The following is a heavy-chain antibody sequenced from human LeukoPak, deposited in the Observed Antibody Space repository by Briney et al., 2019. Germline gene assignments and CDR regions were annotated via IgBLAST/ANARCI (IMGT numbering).Heavy chain of an antibody. CDR2: IYYSGST. J-gene: IGHJ3*02. Sequence: SETLSVTCTGAGGSISSYYWSLIRQPPWHGLYLIGYIYYSGSTNYNPSLKSRVTISVDTSKNQFSLKLSSVTAADTAVYYCARGGYYDKEAFDIWGQGTMVTVSS. V-gene: IGHV4-59*01. CDR3: ARGGYYDKEAFDI. CDR1: GGSISSYY. D-gene: IGHD3-22*01.